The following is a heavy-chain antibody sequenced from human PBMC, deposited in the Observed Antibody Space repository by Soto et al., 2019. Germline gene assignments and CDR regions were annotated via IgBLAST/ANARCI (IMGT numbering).Heavy chain of an antibody. V-gene: IGHV1-18*01. J-gene: IGHJ3*02. CDR3: ARAGTIYSIWSPSSGPTYDAFDI. Sequence: ASVKVSCKASGYTFTSYGIIWVRQAPGQGLEWMGWISAYNGNTNYAQKLQGRVTMTTDTSTSTAYMELRSLRSDDTAVYYCARAGTIYSIWSPSSGPTYDAFDIWGQGTMVTVSS. CDR1: GYTFTSYG. CDR2: ISAYNGNT. D-gene: IGHD6-19*01.